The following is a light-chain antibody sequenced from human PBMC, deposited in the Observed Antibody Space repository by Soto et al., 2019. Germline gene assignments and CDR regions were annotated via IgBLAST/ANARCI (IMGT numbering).Light chain of an antibody. V-gene: IGKV3-11*01. CDR2: DAS. J-gene: IGKJ4*01. CDR1: QSVSTY. CDR3: QHRSSWALT. Sequence: DIVLTQSPATLSLSPGERATLSCRPSQSVSTYLAWYQQKPGQAPRLLIYDASNRATGIPARFSGSGYGTDFTLTISSLEPEDFAVYYCQHRSSWALTCGGGTNVEIK.